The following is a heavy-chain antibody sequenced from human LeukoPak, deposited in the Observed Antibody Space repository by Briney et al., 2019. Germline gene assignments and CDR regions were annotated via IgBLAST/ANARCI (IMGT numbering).Heavy chain of an antibody. CDR3: ARVGHGDYPPYFDY. J-gene: IGHJ4*02. Sequence: ASVKVSCKASGYTFTDYFLHCVRQAPGQGLEWMGWLNPNSGATSYAQSFRGRATLTRDTSISTAYMDLRSLRSDDTALYYCARVGHGDYPPYFDYWGQGTLVTVSS. D-gene: IGHD4-17*01. V-gene: IGHV1-2*02. CDR2: LNPNSGAT. CDR1: GYTFTDYF.